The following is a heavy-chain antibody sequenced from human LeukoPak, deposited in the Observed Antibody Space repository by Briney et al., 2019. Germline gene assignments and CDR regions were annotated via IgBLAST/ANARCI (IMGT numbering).Heavy chain of an antibody. D-gene: IGHD6-13*01. J-gene: IGHJ5*02. CDR3: ARSMSYSSSWYVP. CDR2: IYYSGST. V-gene: IGHV4-59*01. CDR1: GGSISSYY. Sequence: SETLSLTCTVSGGSISSYYWSWIRQPPGKGLEWIGYIYYSGSTNYNPSLKSRVTISVDTSKNQFSLKPSSVTAADTAVYYCARSMSYSSSWYVPWGQGTLVTVSS.